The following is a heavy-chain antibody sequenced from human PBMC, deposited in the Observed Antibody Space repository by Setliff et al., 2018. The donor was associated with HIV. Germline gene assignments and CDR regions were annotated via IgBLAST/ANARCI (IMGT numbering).Heavy chain of an antibody. CDR2: INHSGST. Sequence: PSETLSLTCTVSGGSISNYYWSWLRQPPGKGLEWIGEINHSGSTNYNPSLKSRVTISVDTSKNQFSLELSSATAADTAVYYCATLDHSGGNFLAYWGQGSLVTVSS. CDR3: ATLDHSGGNFLAY. J-gene: IGHJ4*02. V-gene: IGHV4-59*08. CDR1: GGSISNYY. D-gene: IGHD2-21*02.